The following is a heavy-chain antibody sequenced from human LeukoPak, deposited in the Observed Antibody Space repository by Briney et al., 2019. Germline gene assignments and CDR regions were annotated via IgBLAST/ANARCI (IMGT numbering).Heavy chain of an antibody. J-gene: IGHJ4*02. D-gene: IGHD2-21*02. Sequence: SETLSLTCTVSGGSSSGDFWSWIRQPAGKGLEWIGRIHTSGSTNYNPSLMSRVTMSLDTSKNQFSLHLSSVTAADTAVYYCARDNPARVTATLDYWGQETLVTVSS. V-gene: IGHV4-4*07. CDR2: IHTSGST. CDR1: GGSSSGDF. CDR3: ARDNPARVTATLDY.